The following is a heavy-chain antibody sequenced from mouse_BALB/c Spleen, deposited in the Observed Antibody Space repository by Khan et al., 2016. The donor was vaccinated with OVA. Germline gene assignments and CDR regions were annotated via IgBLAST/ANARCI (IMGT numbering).Heavy chain of an antibody. CDR2: IYPGDGDT. V-gene: IGHV1-87*01. J-gene: IGHJ1*01. D-gene: IGHD2-3*01. Sequence: VQLQESGAELARPGASVKLSCKASGYTFTSYWMQWVKQRPGQGLEWIGAIYPGDGDTRYTQKFKGKATLPADKSSSTAYMQLSTLASEDSAVFYCARTGGTYDGYFGYFDVWGAGTTVTVSS. CDR1: GYTFTSYW. CDR3: ARTGGTYDGYFGYFDV.